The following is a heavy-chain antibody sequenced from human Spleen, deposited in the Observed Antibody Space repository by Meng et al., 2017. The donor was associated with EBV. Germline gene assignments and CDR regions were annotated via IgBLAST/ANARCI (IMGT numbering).Heavy chain of an antibody. Sequence: HLQRPESGPGLVKPSETLSLPCTLSGDSISSTASYWGWIRQSPGKGLEWIGSMSYRGITYSNPSLKSRVTISADTSKRQFSLKLRSVTAADTAVYYCARDRRTMGSDYWGHGILVTVSS. V-gene: IGHV4-39*07. CDR2: MSYRGIT. CDR3: ARDRRTMGSDY. CDR1: GDSISSTASY. J-gene: IGHJ4*01. D-gene: IGHD4/OR15-4a*01.